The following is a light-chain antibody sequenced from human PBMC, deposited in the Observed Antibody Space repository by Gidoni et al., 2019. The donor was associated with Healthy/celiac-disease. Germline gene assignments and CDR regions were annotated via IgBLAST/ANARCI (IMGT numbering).Light chain of an antibody. J-gene: IGKJ2*01. V-gene: IGKV3-11*01. Sequence: EIVLTQSPATLSLSPGERATLSCRASQSVSSYIAWYQQKPGQAPRLLIYDASNSGSGSGTDFTLTISSLEPEDFAVYYCQQRSNWPPKYTFGQGTKLEIK. CDR2: DAS. CDR3: QQRSNWPPKYT. CDR1: QSVSSY.